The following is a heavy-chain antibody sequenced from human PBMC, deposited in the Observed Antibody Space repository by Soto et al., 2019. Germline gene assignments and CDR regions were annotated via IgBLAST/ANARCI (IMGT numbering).Heavy chain of an antibody. CDR1: GYSFTSYW. CDR2: IYPGDSDT. J-gene: IGHJ6*02. D-gene: IGHD6-13*01. V-gene: IGHV5-51*01. CDR3: ARQVILGGIAAAGYYYGMDV. Sequence: PGESLKISCKGSGYSFTSYWIGWVRQMPGKGLEWMGIIYPGDSDTRYSPSFQGQVTISADKSISTAYLQWSSLKASDTAMYYCARQVILGGIAAAGYYYGMDVWGQGTTVTVSS.